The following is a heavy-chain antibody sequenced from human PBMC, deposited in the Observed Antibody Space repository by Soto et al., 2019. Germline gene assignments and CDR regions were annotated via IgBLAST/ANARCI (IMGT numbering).Heavy chain of an antibody. J-gene: IGHJ6*02. CDR2: ISAYNGNT. CDR3: ATSRDYDFWSGYLAGMDV. Sequence: VQLVQSGAEVKKPGASVKVSCKASGYTFTSYGISWVRQAPGQGLEWMGWISAYNGNTNYAQKLQGRVTMTTDTSTSTAYMELRSLRSDDTAVYYCATSRDYDFWSGYLAGMDVWGQGTTVTVSS. D-gene: IGHD3-3*01. CDR1: GYTFTSYG. V-gene: IGHV1-18*01.